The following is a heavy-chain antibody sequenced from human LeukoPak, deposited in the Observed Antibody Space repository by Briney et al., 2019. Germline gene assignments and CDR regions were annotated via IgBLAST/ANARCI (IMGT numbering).Heavy chain of an antibody. CDR1: GYTFTGYY. D-gene: IGHD3-10*01. CDR2: INPNSGGT. V-gene: IGHV1-2*02. CDR3: ARAQIYYGSGSYRNWFDP. J-gene: IGHJ5*02. Sequence: ASVKVSCKASGYTFTGYYMHWVRQAPGQGLEWMGWINPNSGGTNYAQKFQGRVTMTRDTSISTAYMELRSLRSDDTAVYYCARAQIYYGSGSYRNWFDPWGQGTLVTVSS.